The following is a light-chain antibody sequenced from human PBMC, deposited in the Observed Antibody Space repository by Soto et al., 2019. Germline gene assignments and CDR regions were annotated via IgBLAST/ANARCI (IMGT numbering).Light chain of an antibody. V-gene: IGLV1-44*01. CDR1: SSNIGSNP. CDR2: SNN. J-gene: IGLJ2*01. Sequence: VLTQPPSASATPGQRVTISCSGSSSNIGSNPVNWYQQLPGTAPKVLIYSNNQRPSGVPDRFSGSKSGTSASLAISGLQSEDEADYYCAAWDDSLRGGVFGGGTKLTVL. CDR3: AAWDDSLRGGV.